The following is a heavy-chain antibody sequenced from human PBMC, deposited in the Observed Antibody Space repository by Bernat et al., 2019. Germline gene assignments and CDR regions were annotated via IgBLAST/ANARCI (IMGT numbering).Heavy chain of an antibody. CDR3: ARDGEPQRWLQPYYYYYGMDV. CDR1: GFTFSSYS. V-gene: IGHV3-30*03. D-gene: IGHD5-24*01. J-gene: IGHJ6*02. CDR2: ISYDGSNK. Sequence: VQLVESGGGLVKPGGSLRLSCAASGFTFSSYSMNWVRQAPGKGLEWVAVISYDGSNKYYADSVKGRFTISRDNSKNTLYLQMNSLRAEDTAVYYCARDGEPQRWLQPYYYYYGMDVWGQGTTVTVSS.